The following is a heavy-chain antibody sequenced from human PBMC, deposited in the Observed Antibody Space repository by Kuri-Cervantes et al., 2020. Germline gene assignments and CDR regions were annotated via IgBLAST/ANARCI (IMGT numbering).Heavy chain of an antibody. Sequence: GGSLRLSCAASGFTFGDYAMHWVRQAPGKGLEWVSGISWNSGSIGYADSVKGRFTISRDNAKKSLYLQMDSLRTEDTALYYCAKDRYYESSGYELDYWGQGTLVTVSS. CDR3: AKDRYYESSGYELDY. CDR1: GFTFGDYA. J-gene: IGHJ4*02. V-gene: IGHV3-9*01. D-gene: IGHD3-22*01. CDR2: ISWNSGSI.